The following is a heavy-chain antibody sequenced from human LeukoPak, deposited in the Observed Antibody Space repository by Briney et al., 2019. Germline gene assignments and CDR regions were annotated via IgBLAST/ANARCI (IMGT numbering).Heavy chain of an antibody. Sequence: SETLSLTCAVYGGSFSGYYWSWIRQPPGKGLEWIGEINHSGSTNYNPSLKSRVTISVDTSKNQFSLKLSSVTAADTAVYYCARGAPDYYDSSGYHYVRWFDPWGQGTLVTVSS. CDR2: INHSGST. V-gene: IGHV4-34*01. CDR3: ARGAPDYYDSSGYHYVRWFDP. J-gene: IGHJ5*02. CDR1: GGSFSGYY. D-gene: IGHD3-22*01.